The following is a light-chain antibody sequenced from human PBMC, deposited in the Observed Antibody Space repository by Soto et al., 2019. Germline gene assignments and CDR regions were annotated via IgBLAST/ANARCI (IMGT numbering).Light chain of an antibody. CDR3: QQRSNWPQIT. J-gene: IGKJ5*01. V-gene: IGKV3-11*01. CDR2: DAS. Sequence: EIVLTQSPATLSLSPGERATLSCRASQSVSSYSAWYQQKPGQAPRLLIYDASNRATGITARFRGSVSGTDFTLTISSLEPEDFAVYYCQQRSNWPQITFGQGTRLEIK. CDR1: QSVSSY.